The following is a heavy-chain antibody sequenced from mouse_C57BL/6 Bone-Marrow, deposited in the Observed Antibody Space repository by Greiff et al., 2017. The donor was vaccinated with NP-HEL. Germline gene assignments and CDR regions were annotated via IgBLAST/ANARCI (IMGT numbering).Heavy chain of an antibody. CDR3: ARHGWDGTY. CDR2: ISSGGSYT. V-gene: IGHV5-6*01. Sequence: EVMLVQSGGDLVKPGGSLKLSCAASGFTFSSYGMSWVRQTPDKRLEWVATISSGGSYTYYQDSVKGRFTISRDNAKNTLYLQMSSLKAEDTAMYYCARHGWDGTYWGQGTLVTVSA. CDR1: GFTFSSYG. J-gene: IGHJ3*01. D-gene: IGHD4-1*01.